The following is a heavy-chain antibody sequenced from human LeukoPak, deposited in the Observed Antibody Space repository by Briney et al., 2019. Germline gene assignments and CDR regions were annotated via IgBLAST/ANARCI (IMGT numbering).Heavy chain of an antibody. CDR3: AREQGYCSGGSCYSYYFDY. CDR1: GFTFSSYG. D-gene: IGHD2-15*01. V-gene: IGHV3-30*03. J-gene: IGHJ4*02. Sequence: GGSLRLSCAASGFTFSSYGMHWVRQAPGKGLEWVAVISYDGSNKYYADSVKGRFTISRDNSKNTLYLQMNSLRAEDTAVYYCAREQGYCSGGSCYSYYFDYWGQGTLVTVSS. CDR2: ISYDGSNK.